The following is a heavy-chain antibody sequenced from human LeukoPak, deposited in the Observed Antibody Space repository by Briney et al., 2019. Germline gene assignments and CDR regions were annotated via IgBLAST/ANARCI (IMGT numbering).Heavy chain of an antibody. J-gene: IGHJ5*02. CDR3: ASSSWYRGDNWFDP. CDR1: GGSISSGGYY. D-gene: IGHD6-13*01. Sequence: PSETLSLTCTVSGGSISSGGYYWRWIRQHPGKGLEWIGYIYYSGSTYYNPSLKSRVTISVDTSKNQFSLKLSSVTAADTAVYYCASSSWYRGDNWFDPWGQGTLVTVSS. V-gene: IGHV4-31*03. CDR2: IYYSGST.